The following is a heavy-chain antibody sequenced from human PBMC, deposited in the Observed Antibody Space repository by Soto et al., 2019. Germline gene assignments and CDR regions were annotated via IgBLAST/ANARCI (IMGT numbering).Heavy chain of an antibody. J-gene: IGHJ4*02. CDR1: GYTFTSYY. CDR3: AREPPSGYDSSRYYDY. V-gene: IGHV1-46*01. D-gene: IGHD3-22*01. CDR2: INPSGGST. Sequence: ASVKVSCKASGYTFTSYYMHWVRQAPGQGLEWMGIINPSGGSTSYAQKFQGRVTMTRDTSTSTVYMELSSLRSEDTAVYYCAREPPSGYDSSRYYDYWGQGTLVTVSS.